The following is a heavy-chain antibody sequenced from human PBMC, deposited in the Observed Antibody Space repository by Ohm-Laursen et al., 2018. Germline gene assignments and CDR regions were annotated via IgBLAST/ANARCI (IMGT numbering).Heavy chain of an antibody. Sequence: ASVKVSCKASGYTFTSYDINWVRQATGQGLEWMGWMNPNSGNTGYAQKFQGRVTMTRNTSINTAYMELSSLRAEDTAVYYCARDGTPKSYDILTGYSDFYFDYWGQGTLVTVSS. D-gene: IGHD3-9*01. CDR2: MNPNSGNT. J-gene: IGHJ4*02. V-gene: IGHV1-8*01. CDR1: GYTFTSYD. CDR3: ARDGTPKSYDILTGYSDFYFDY.